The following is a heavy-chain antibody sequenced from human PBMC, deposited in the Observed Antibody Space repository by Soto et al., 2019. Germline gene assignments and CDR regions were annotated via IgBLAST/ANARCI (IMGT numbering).Heavy chain of an antibody. CDR2: IITIFGTA. D-gene: IGHD2-15*01. J-gene: IGHJ5*02. Sequence: QVQLVQSRAEVKKPGSSVKVSCKASGGTFSSYAISWVRQAPGQGLEWMGGIITIFGTANYAQKFQGRVKITGDESTSTDYMELSSLRSEDTAVYYCARPPEHCSGGSCYSGLGWFDPWGQGPLVTVSS. V-gene: IGHV1-69*01. CDR1: GGTFSSYA. CDR3: ARPPEHCSGGSCYSGLGWFDP.